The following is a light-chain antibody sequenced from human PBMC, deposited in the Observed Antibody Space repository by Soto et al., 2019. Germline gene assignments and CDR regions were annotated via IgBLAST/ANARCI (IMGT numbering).Light chain of an antibody. CDR1: SSNIGINT. J-gene: IGLJ7*01. CDR2: SNN. V-gene: IGLV1-44*01. CDR3: AAWDDTLNGPV. Sequence: QSVLTQAPSASGTPGQRVTISCSGSSSNIGINTVNWYQQLPGTAPKLLIYSNNQRPSGVPDRFSGSKSGTSASLAISGLPSEDEADYYCAAWDDTLNGPVFGGGTQLTVL.